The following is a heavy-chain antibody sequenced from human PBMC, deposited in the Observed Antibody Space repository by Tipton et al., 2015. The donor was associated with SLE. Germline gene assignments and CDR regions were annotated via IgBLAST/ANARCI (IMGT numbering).Heavy chain of an antibody. J-gene: IGHJ5*02. CDR2: IYYSGST. D-gene: IGHD3-22*01. CDR3: ARDYYGWFDP. V-gene: IGHV4-59*11. CDR1: GGSISSHY. Sequence: LRLSCTVSGGSISSHYWSWIRQPPGKGLEWIGYIYYSGSTNYNPSLKSRVTISVDTSKNQFSLKLSSVTAADTAVYYCARDYYGWFDPWVQGTLVTVSS.